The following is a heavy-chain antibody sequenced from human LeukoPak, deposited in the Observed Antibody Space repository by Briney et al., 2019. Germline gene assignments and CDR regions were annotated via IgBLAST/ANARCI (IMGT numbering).Heavy chain of an antibody. J-gene: IGHJ4*02. D-gene: IGHD6-13*01. CDR1: GFTFSSYA. Sequence: GGSLRLSCAASGFTFSSYAMSWVRQAPGKGLEWVSAISGSGGSTYYADSVKGRFTISRDNSKNTLYLQMNSLRAEDTAVYYCAKGLSSSWYRVRYFDYWGQGTLVTVSS. CDR2: ISGSGGST. CDR3: AKGLSSSWYRVRYFDY. V-gene: IGHV3-23*01.